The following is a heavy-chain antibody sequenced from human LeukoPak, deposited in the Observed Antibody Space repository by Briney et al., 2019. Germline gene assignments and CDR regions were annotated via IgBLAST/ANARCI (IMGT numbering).Heavy chain of an antibody. CDR2: INSDGSST. J-gene: IGHJ4*02. D-gene: IGHD5-12*01. V-gene: IGHV3-74*01. CDR1: GFTFSSYW. Sequence: PGGSLRLSCAASGFTFSSYWMHWVRQAPGKGLVWVSRINSDGSSTIYADSVKGRFTISRDNAKNTVYLQMNSLRAEDTAVYFCARWWLRSGDYWGQGTLVTVSS. CDR3: ARWWLRSGDY.